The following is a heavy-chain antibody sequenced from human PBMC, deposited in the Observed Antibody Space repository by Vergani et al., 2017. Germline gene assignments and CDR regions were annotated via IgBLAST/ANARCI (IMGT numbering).Heavy chain of an antibody. CDR3: ARGGGAYCTNGVCYTVAFDI. Sequence: QVQLQESGPGLVKPSETLSLNCTVSGGSISSYYWSWIRQPPGKGLEWIGYIYYSGSTNYNPSLKSRVTISVDTSNNQFSLKLRSVTAADTAVYYCARGGGAYCTNGVCYTVAFDIWGQGTMVTVSS. CDR1: GGSISSYY. J-gene: IGHJ3*02. D-gene: IGHD2-8*01. CDR2: IYYSGST. V-gene: IGHV4-59*01.